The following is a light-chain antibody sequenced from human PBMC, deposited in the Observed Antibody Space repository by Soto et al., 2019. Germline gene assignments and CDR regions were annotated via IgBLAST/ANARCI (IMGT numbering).Light chain of an antibody. J-gene: IGKJ4*01. CDR3: QQANSFPLT. Sequence: DIQMTQSPSFVSASVGDRVTITCRASQAVSTWLAWYQQKPGDAPKLLIYAASTLQSGVPSRFSGSGSGTDFTLTNLSLQPEDFATYDCQQANSFPLTFGGGTKVEIK. CDR1: QAVSTW. V-gene: IGKV1-12*01. CDR2: AAS.